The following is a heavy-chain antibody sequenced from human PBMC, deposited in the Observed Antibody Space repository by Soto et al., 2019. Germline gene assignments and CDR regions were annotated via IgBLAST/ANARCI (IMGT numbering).Heavy chain of an antibody. CDR1: GGTFSSYG. D-gene: IGHD4-17*01. J-gene: IGHJ3*02. CDR3: ERDLGYGDYKDAFDI. CDR2: ISAYNGNT. Sequence: ASVKVSCKASGGTFSSYGISWVRQAPGQGLEWMGWISAYNGNTNYAQKLQGRVTMTTDTSTSTAYMELRSLRSDDTAVYYCERDLGYGDYKDAFDIWGQGTMVTVSS. V-gene: IGHV1-18*01.